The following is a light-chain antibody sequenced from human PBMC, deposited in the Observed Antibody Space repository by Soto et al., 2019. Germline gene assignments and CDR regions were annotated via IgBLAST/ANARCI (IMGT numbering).Light chain of an antibody. J-gene: IGKJ1*01. CDR2: AAS. Sequence: DIRMTQSTSSLSASVGDRVTITCLATQSISSYLNWYQQKPGKAPKLLIYAASSLQSGVPSRFSGSGSGTDFTLTISSLQPEDFATYYCQQSYSTPRTFGQGTKVDVK. V-gene: IGKV1-39*01. CDR3: QQSYSTPRT. CDR1: QSISSY.